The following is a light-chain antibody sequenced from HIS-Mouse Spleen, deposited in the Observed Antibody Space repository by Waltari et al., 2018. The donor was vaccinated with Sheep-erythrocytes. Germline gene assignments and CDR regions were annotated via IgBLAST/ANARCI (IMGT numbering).Light chain of an antibody. CDR2: AAS. CDR3: QQSYSTPPLT. J-gene: IGKJ4*01. Sequence: DIQMTQSPSSLSASVGDRVTITCRASQSISSYLNWYQQKPGKAPKLLIYAASSLQSGVPSRFSGSGSGTDFTLTISSLQPEDFATYYCQQSYSTPPLTXGGGTKVEIK. CDR1: QSISSY. V-gene: IGKV1-39*01.